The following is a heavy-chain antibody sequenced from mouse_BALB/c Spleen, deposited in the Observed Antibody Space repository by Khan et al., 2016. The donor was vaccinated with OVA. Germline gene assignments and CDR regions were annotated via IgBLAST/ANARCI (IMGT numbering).Heavy chain of an antibody. CDR3: ARDRYDYFDY. V-gene: IGHV9-2-1*01. J-gene: IGHJ2*01. D-gene: IGHD2-14*01. CDR2: INTETGEP. Sequence: QIQLVQSGPELKKPGETVKISCKASGYTFTDYSMHWVQQAPGKGLKWMGWINTETGEPTYADDFKGRFAFSLETSASTAYLQITNLKNEDTATXFCARDRYDYFDYWGQGTTLKGSS. CDR1: GYTFTDYS.